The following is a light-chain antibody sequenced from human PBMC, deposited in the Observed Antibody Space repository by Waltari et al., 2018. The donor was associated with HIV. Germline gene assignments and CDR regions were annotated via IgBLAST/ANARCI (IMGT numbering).Light chain of an antibody. J-gene: IGKJ4*01. CDR3: QQFSLSPPLT. V-gene: IGKV4-1*01. Sequence: DIVMTQSPDSLSVSLGARATTTCKSSQRLLYGSNTKNRLAWYQQRPGQPPKLLISWASTRESGVPDRFSGSGSGTDFTLTINSLQAEDVAVYYCQQFSLSPPLTFGGGTKVEIK. CDR2: WAS. CDR1: QRLLYGSNTKNR.